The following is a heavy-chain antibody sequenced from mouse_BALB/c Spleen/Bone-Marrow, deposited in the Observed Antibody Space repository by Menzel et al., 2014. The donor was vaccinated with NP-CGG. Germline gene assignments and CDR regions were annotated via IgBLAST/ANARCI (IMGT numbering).Heavy chain of an antibody. CDR1: GYTFTDYT. D-gene: IGHD2-3*01. Sequence: VHVKQSGPELAKPGASVKISCKTSGYTFTDYTLHWVKQSHGKSLEWIGGVNPNIGGTSYNQKFKGKASLTVNKSSTTAYMELRSLTSEDSAVYYCARGRWYYWGQGTTLTVSS. J-gene: IGHJ2*01. V-gene: IGHV1-22*01. CDR2: VNPNIGGT. CDR3: ARGRWYY.